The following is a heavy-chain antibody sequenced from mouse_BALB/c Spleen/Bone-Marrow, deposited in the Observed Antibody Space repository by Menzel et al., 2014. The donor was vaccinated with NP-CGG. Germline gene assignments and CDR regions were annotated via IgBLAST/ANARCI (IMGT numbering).Heavy chain of an antibody. J-gene: IGHJ2*01. D-gene: IGHD1-1*01. CDR1: GYTFTSYW. V-gene: IGHV1-69*02. CDR2: IDPSDSYT. CDR3: ARDSITTVVATDY. Sequence: QVQLKQSGAELVKPGASVKLPCKASGYTFTSYWMHWVKQRPGQGLEWIGEIDPSDSYTNYNQKFKGKATLTVDKSSSTAYMQLSSLTSEDSAVYYCARDSITTVVATDYWGQGTTLTVSS.